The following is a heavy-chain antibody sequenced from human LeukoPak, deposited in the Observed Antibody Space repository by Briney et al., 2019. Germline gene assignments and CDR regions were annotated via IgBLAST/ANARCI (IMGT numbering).Heavy chain of an antibody. V-gene: IGHV1-46*01. CDR3: ARVEVGPTANFDY. Sequence: ASVKVSCKASGYTFSSHYMHWVRQAPGQGLEWMGMINPSTGITTRAQKFQGRVTMTRDTSTSTVYMELSSLGSEDTAVYYCARVEVGPTANFDYWGQGTLVTVSS. D-gene: IGHD1-26*01. CDR1: GYTFSSHY. J-gene: IGHJ4*02. CDR2: INPSTGIT.